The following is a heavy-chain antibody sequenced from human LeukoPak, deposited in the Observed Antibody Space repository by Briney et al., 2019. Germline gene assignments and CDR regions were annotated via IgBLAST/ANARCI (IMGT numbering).Heavy chain of an antibody. Sequence: GGSLRLSCAASGFTYEDYAMHWARQARGKGLVGGLGISWNSGSIGYADSVKGRFTISRDNAKNSLYLQMNSLRAEDTALYYCAKDTVAGAYYCYDMDVWGQGTTVTVSS. CDR2: ISWNSGSI. CDR1: GFTYEDYA. D-gene: IGHD6-19*01. CDR3: AKDTVAGAYYCYDMDV. V-gene: IGHV3-9*01. J-gene: IGHJ6*02.